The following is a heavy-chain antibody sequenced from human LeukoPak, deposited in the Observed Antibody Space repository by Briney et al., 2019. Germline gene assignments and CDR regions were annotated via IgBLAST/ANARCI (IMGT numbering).Heavy chain of an antibody. V-gene: IGHV5-51*01. J-gene: IGHJ4*02. Sequence: GESLKISCKGSGYNFTSYWIGWVRQIPGKGLEWIGIIYPGDSDTRYSPSFQGQVTISADKSISTAYLQRSSLKASDTAMYYCARRPSSGWYFDYWGQGTLVTVSS. CDR1: GYNFTSYW. CDR3: ARRPSSGWYFDY. D-gene: IGHD6-19*01. CDR2: IYPGDSDT.